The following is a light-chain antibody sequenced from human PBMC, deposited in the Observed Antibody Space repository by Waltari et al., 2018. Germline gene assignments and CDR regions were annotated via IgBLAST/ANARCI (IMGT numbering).Light chain of an antibody. CDR1: QSVSSSY. CDR3: QQYGSSWLT. V-gene: IGKV3-20*01. Sequence: EIVLTQSPGTLSLSPGERATLSCRASQSVSSSYLAWYQQKPGQAPRLLIYGASSRATGIPDRFSGSGSGTDFTLTISRLEPEDFAVYYCQQYGSSWLTFREGPRWRSN. CDR2: GAS. J-gene: IGKJ4*01.